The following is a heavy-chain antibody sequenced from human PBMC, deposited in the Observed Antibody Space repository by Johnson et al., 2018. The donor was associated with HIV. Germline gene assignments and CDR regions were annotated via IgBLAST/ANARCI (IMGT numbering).Heavy chain of an antibody. CDR1: GFSFSSHA. J-gene: IGHJ3*02. D-gene: IGHD3-22*01. CDR2: ISFDGSNK. CDR3: ARDIPNYYDSSGPDSPAFDI. V-gene: IGHV3-30*04. Sequence: QMLLVESGGGVVQPGRSLRLSCAASGFSFSSHAMHWVRQAPGKGLEWVAVISFDGSNKYYADSVKGRFTISRDNSKNTLYLQMNSLRAEDTAVYYCARDIPNYYDSSGPDSPAFDIWGQGTMVTVSS.